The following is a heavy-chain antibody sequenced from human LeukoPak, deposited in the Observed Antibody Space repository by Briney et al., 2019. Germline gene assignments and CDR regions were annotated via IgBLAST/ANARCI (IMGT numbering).Heavy chain of an antibody. J-gene: IGHJ4*02. CDR1: GFTFSSHG. Sequence: SGGSLRLSCAASGFTFSSHGMHWVRQAPGKGLEWVAVIWYDGSNKYYADSVKGRFTISRDNSKNTLYLQMNSLRAEDTAVYYCARNDKGNSYGYSIDYWGQGTLVTLSS. CDR3: ARNDKGNSYGYSIDY. CDR2: IWYDGSNK. D-gene: IGHD5-18*01. V-gene: IGHV3-33*01.